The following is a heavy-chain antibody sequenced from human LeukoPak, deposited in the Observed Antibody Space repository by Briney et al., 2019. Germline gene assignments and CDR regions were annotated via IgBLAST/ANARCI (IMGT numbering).Heavy chain of an antibody. CDR3: AKETYGDYARASDY. D-gene: IGHD4-17*01. Sequence: GGSLRLSCAASGFTFSTYAVNWVRQAPGKGLEWVSTISGSGDSTYYADSVKGRFTISRDNSKDTLYLQMNSLRAEDTAVYYCAKETYGDYARASDYWGQGTLVTVSS. J-gene: IGHJ4*02. V-gene: IGHV3-23*01. CDR1: GFTFSTYA. CDR2: ISGSGDST.